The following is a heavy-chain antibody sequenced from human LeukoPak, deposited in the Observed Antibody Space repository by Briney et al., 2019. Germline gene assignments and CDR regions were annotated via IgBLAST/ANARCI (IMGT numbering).Heavy chain of an antibody. CDR1: RYTFTGYY. J-gene: IGHJ4*02. CDR3: ARARGATFRFDY. V-gene: IGHV1-2*02. CDR2: INPNSGGT. D-gene: IGHD1-26*01. Sequence: SVKLACKASRYTFTGYYMHWVRQAPGQGLEWMGWINPNSGGTNYAQKFQGRVTMTRDTSISTAYMELSRLRSDDSAVYYCARARGATFRFDYWGQGTLVTVPS.